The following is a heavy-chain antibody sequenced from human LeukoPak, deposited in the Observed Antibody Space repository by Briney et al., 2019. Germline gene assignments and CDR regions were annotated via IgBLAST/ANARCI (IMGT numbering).Heavy chain of an antibody. Sequence: ASVKVSCKASGGTFSSYAISWVPQAPGQGLEWMGRIIPILGIANYAQKFQGRVTITADKSTSTAYMELSSLRSEDTAVYYCARDQEVTFGGVIFLYDYWGQGTLVTVSS. CDR2: IIPILGIA. V-gene: IGHV1-69*04. CDR3: ARDQEVTFGGVIFLYDY. D-gene: IGHD3-16*01. J-gene: IGHJ4*02. CDR1: GGTFSSYA.